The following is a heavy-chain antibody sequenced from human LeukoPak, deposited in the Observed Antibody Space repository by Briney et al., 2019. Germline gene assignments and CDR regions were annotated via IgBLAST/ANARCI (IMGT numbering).Heavy chain of an antibody. V-gene: IGHV4-34*01. CDR1: GGSISSYY. D-gene: IGHD3-10*01. CDR3: ARQPRHYYGSGSCVDY. J-gene: IGHJ4*02. CDR2: INHSGST. Sequence: SETLSLTCTVSGGSISSYYWSWIRQPPGKGLEWIGEINHSGSTNYNPSLKSRVTISVDTSKNQFSLKLSSVTAADTAVYYCARQPRHYYGSGSCVDYWGQGTLVTVSS.